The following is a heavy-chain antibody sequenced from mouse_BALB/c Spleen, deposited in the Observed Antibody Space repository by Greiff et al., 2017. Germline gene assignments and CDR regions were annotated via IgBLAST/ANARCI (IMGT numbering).Heavy chain of an antibody. Sequence: QVHVKQSGAELVRPGSSVKISCKASGYAFSSYWMNWVKQRPGQGLEWIGQIYPGDGDTNYNGKFKGKATLTADKSSSTAYMQLSSLTSEDSAVYFCARENGNYIFDYWGQGTTLTVSS. V-gene: IGHV1-80*01. J-gene: IGHJ2*01. D-gene: IGHD2-1*01. CDR1: GYAFSSYW. CDR3: ARENGNYIFDY. CDR2: IYPGDGDT.